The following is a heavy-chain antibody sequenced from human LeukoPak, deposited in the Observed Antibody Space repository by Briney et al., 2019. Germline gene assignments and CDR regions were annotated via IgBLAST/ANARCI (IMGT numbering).Heavy chain of an antibody. CDR3: AREAGHYDILTGYLNY. Sequence: ASVKVSCKASGYTFTSYYMHWVRQAPGQGLEWMGIINPSGGSTSYAQKFQGRATMTRDMSTSTVYMELSSLRSEDTAVYYCAREAGHYDILTGYLNYWGQGTLVTVSS. D-gene: IGHD3-9*01. CDR2: INPSGGST. V-gene: IGHV1-46*01. CDR1: GYTFTSYY. J-gene: IGHJ4*02.